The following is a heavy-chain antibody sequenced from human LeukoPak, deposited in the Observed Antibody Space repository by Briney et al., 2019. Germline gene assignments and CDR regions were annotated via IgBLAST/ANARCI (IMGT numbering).Heavy chain of an antibody. CDR2: MNPRTGKA. CDR1: GYVLTSYD. CDR3: ARGGEWDRNGFDI. J-gene: IGHJ3*02. Sequence: GGSVKVSCRASGYVLTSYDINWVRQANGQGLEWMGWMNPRTGKAGFPQNFDDRVTITRDLSLDTVYMELTSLTSEDTAVYYCARGGEWDRNGFDIWGQGTMVTVSS. D-gene: IGHD3-16*01. V-gene: IGHV1-8*03.